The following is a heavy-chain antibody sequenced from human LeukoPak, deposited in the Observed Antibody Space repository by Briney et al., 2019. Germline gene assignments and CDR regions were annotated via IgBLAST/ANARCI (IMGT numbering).Heavy chain of an antibody. V-gene: IGHV4-39*01. CDR3: ASPFSSTRYSGAFDI. Sequence: PSETLSLTCTVSGGSISSSSYYWGWIRQPPGKGLEWIGSIYYSGSTYYNPSLKSRVTMSVDTSKNQFSLKLSSVTAADTAVYYCASPFSSTRYSGAFDIWGQGTMVTVSS. J-gene: IGHJ3*02. CDR2: IYYSGST. D-gene: IGHD6-13*01. CDR1: GGSISSSSYY.